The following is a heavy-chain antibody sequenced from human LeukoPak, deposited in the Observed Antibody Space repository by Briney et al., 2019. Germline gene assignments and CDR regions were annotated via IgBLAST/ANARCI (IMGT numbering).Heavy chain of an antibody. J-gene: IGHJ4*02. CDR2: ISGSGGST. D-gene: IGHD3-3*01. V-gene: IGHV3-23*01. Sequence: PGGSLRLSCAASGFTFSSYAMSWVRQAPGKWLEWVSAISGSGGSTYYADSVKGRFTISRDNSKNTLYLQMNSLRAEDTAVYYCAKHGPDYDFWRGLDYWGQGTLVTVSS. CDR3: AKHGPDYDFWRGLDY. CDR1: GFTFSSYA.